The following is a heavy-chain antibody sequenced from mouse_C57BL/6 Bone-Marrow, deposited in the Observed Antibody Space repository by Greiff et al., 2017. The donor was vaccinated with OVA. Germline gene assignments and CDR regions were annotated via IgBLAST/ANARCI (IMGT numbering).Heavy chain of an antibody. Sequence: EVNVVESGGGLVQSGRSLRLSCATSGFTFSDFYMEWVRQAPGKGLEWIAASRNKANDYTTEYSASVKGRFIVSSDTSQSILYLQMNALRAEDTAIYYCAREATYYGSLYAMDYWGQGTSVTVSS. CDR3: AREATYYGSLYAMDY. J-gene: IGHJ4*01. V-gene: IGHV7-1*01. CDR2: SRNKANDYTT. CDR1: GFTFSDFY. D-gene: IGHD1-1*01.